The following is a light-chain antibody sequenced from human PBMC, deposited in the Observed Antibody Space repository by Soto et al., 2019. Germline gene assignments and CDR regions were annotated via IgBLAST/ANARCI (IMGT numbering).Light chain of an antibody. V-gene: IGKV3-11*01. CDR1: QSVSSY. Sequence: EIVLTQSPATLSLSPGERATLSCRASQSVSSYLAWYQQKPGQAPRLLMYEASTRATGIPARFSGGGSGTDFTLTISSLEPEDFAVYYCQQRSNWPPFTFGPGTKVEIK. CDR2: EAS. CDR3: QQRSNWPPFT. J-gene: IGKJ3*01.